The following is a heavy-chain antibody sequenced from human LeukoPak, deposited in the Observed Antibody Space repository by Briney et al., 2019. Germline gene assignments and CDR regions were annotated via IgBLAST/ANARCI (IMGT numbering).Heavy chain of an antibody. J-gene: IGHJ6*02. D-gene: IGHD3-9*01. CDR2: IYPGDSDT. Sequence: GESLKISCKVSGYIFTDYWIGWVRQMPGKGLEWMGIIYPGDSDTRYSPSFQGQVTISADKSISTAYLQWSSLKASDTAMYYCARTYGPPYYDILTGSIPARYYGMDVWGQGTTVTVSS. CDR3: ARTYGPPYYDILTGSIPARYYGMDV. V-gene: IGHV5-51*01. CDR1: GYIFTDYW.